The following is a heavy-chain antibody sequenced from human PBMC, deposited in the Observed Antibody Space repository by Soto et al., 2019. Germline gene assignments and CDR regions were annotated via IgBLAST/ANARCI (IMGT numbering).Heavy chain of an antibody. Sequence: QVTLKESGPMLVKPTETLTLTCTVSGFSLSNARMGVSWIRQPPGKALEWLAHIFSNDEKSYSTSLKSRLTISKDTSKSQVVLTMTNMDPVDTATYYCARIRLPNFHYDSSGYYSAWYFDLWGRGTLVTVSS. CDR3: ARIRLPNFHYDSSGYYSAWYFDL. J-gene: IGHJ2*01. CDR2: IFSNDEK. CDR1: GFSLSNARMG. D-gene: IGHD3-22*01. V-gene: IGHV2-26*01.